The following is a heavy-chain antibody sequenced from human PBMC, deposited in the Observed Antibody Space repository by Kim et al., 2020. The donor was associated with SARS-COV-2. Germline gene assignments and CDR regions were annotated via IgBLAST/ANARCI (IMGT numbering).Heavy chain of an antibody. Sequence: SVKVSCKASGGTFSSYAISWVRQAPGQGLEWMGRIIPILGIANYAQKFQGRVTITADKSTSTAYMELSSLRSEDTAVYYCARGVGATIYATNFDYWGQGTLVTVSS. D-gene: IGHD5-12*01. CDR2: IIPILGIA. J-gene: IGHJ4*02. CDR1: GGTFSSYA. V-gene: IGHV1-69*04. CDR3: ARGVGATIYATNFDY.